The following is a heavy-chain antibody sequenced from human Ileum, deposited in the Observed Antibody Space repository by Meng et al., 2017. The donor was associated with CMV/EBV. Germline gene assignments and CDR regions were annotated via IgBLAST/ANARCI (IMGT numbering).Heavy chain of an antibody. CDR1: GGSISSSSYY. J-gene: IGHJ3*02. D-gene: IGHD2-2*01. Sequence: GSLRLSCTVSGGSISSSSYYWGWIRQPPGKGLEWIGSIYYSGSTYYNPSLKSRVTISVDTSKNQFSLKLSSVTAADTAVYYCARDRGYGVPEVSFDIWGQGTMVTVSS. CDR3: ARDRGYGVPEVSFDI. V-gene: IGHV4-39*07. CDR2: IYYSGST.